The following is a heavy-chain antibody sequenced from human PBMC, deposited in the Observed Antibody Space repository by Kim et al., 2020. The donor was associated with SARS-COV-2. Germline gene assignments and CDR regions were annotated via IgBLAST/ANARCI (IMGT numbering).Heavy chain of an antibody. D-gene: IGHD3-9*01. V-gene: IGHV3-15*01. J-gene: IGHJ4*01. CDR1: GFSFQRAW. CDR3: TTEDYDVLTGLDN. Sequence: GGSLRLSCAGSGFSFQRAWMSWVRQAPGKGLEWVGRVKSESDGGAPDYAAPVKGRFTISRDDSKSMVYLHMSSLKVDDTGVYYCTTEDYDVLTGLDNWG. CDR2: VKSESDGGAP.